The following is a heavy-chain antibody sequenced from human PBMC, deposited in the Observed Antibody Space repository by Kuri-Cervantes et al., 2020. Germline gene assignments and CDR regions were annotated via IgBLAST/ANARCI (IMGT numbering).Heavy chain of an antibody. CDR1: GYSISSGYY. D-gene: IGHD2-2*01. CDR3: ARGGRKYCSSTSCYLQNWFDP. Sequence: GSLRLSCAVSGYSISSGYYWGWIRQPPGKGLEWIGSIYHSGSTYYNPSLKSRVTISVDTSKNQFSLKLSSVTAADTAVYYCARGGRKYCSSTSCYLQNWFDPWGQGTLVTVSS. V-gene: IGHV4-38-2*01. J-gene: IGHJ5*02. CDR2: IYHSGST.